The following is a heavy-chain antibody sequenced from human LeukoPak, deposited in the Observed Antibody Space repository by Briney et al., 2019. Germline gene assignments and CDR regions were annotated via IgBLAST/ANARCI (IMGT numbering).Heavy chain of an antibody. V-gene: IGHV4-39*01. CDR1: GGSISSYY. D-gene: IGHD2-15*01. Sequence: PSETLSLTCTVSGGSISSYYWGWIRQPPGKGLEWIGSIYYSGSTYYNPSLKSRVTISVDTSKNQFSLKLSSVTAADTAVYYCARPGGYCSGGSCYQYFDYWGQGTLVTVSS. CDR3: ARPGGYCSGGSCYQYFDY. J-gene: IGHJ4*02. CDR2: IYYSGST.